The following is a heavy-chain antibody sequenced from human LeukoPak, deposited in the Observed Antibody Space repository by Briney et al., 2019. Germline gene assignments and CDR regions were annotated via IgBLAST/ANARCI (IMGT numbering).Heavy chain of an antibody. CDR3: AKGDSYYDLLTCFDF. J-gene: IGHJ4*02. V-gene: IGHV3-23*01. CDR1: GFSFNNYA. D-gene: IGHD3-9*01. CDR2: FSGTSTLT. Sequence: GGSLRLSCAASGFSFNNYAMVWVRQSPGKGLEWVSTFSGTSTLTYYADSVKGRFTISGDDSKNVLYLQMNSLRDEDTAVYYCAKGDSYYDLLTCFDFWGPGTLITVSS.